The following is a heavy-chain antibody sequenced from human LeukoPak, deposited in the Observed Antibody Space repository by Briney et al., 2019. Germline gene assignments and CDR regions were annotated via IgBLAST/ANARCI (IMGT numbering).Heavy chain of an antibody. J-gene: IGHJ5*02. D-gene: IGHD3-10*01. CDR1: GFTFSSYG. Sequence: GGPLRLSCAASGFTFSSYGMHWVRQAPGKGLEWVAIISYDGSKKYYGDSVKGRFTISRDNSKNTLYLQMNSLRAEDTAVYYCAKAYYGSGSPLDWFDTWGQGTLVTVSS. V-gene: IGHV3-30*18. CDR3: AKAYYGSGSPLDWFDT. CDR2: ISYDGSKK.